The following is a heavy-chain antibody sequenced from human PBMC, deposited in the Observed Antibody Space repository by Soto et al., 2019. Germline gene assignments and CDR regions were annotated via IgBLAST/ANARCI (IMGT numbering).Heavy chain of an antibody. CDR1: GFTFRHYA. V-gene: IGHV3-23*01. Sequence: GGSLRLSCTASGFTFRHYAVGWVRQAPGKGLEWVSAINNGGGHTYYADSVKGRFTISRDNSKNELSLQMNGLGAEDTAVYYCAKVRVICSSISCYYTCFDHWGQGALVTVSS. J-gene: IGHJ4*02. CDR3: AKVRVICSSISCYYTCFDH. D-gene: IGHD2-2*01. CDR2: INNGGGHT.